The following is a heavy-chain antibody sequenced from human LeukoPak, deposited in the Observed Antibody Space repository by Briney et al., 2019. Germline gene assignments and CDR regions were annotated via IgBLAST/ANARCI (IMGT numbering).Heavy chain of an antibody. D-gene: IGHD6-13*01. CDR3: ARAVGTYSSSWYLFGY. V-gene: IGHV1-2*02. CDR1: GYTFTGYY. Sequence: ASVKVSCKASGYTFTGYYMHWVRQALGQPLGWMGWINPNSGGTNYAQKFQGRVTMTRDTSISTAYMELSRLRSDDTAVYYCARAVGTYSSSWYLFGYWGQGTLVTVSS. CDR2: INPNSGGT. J-gene: IGHJ4*02.